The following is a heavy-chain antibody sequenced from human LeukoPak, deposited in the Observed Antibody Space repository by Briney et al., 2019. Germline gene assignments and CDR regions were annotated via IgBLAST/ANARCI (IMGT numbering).Heavy chain of an antibody. D-gene: IGHD3-10*01. CDR2: IKSKTDGGTT. V-gene: IGHV3-15*01. CDR1: GFTFSNAW. CDR3: TTGASLRFGELYYFDY. J-gene: IGHJ4*02. Sequence: TGGSLRLSCAASGFTFSNAWMSWVRQAPGKGLEWVGRIKSKTDGGTTDYAAPVKGRFTISRDDSKNTLYLQMNSLKTEDTAVYYCTTGASLRFGELYYFDYWGQGTLVTVSS.